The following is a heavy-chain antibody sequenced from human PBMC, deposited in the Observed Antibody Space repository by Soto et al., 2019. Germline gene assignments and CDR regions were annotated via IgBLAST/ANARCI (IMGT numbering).Heavy chain of an antibody. Sequence: QVQLPESGPGLVKPSQTLSLTCTVSGGSIRRCGYYWSWIRQHPGKGLVWIGYIYYTGSIYYNPSLKRRVNISVNTSNNQFTLKLSPVTAADTAVYDCATDLRFREVYGKDVWGQGTTVTVSS. CDR1: GGSIRRCGYY. V-gene: IGHV4-31*03. CDR2: IYYTGSI. CDR3: ATDLRFREVYGKDV. D-gene: IGHD3-10*01. J-gene: IGHJ6*02.